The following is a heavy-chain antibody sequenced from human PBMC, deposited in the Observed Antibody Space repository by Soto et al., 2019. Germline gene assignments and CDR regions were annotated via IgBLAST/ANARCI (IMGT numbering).Heavy chain of an antibody. CDR3: ATWSGRYNYLDV. D-gene: IGHD2-8*01. Sequence: GFLRLPRAVAECKCRSHGMHWVSQAQGKGLVWVSRISSDGSSIVYADSVKGRFTISRDNAKNTLYLQMNSLRAEDTAVYYCATWSGRYNYLDVWGKGTTVTVSS. J-gene: IGHJ6*03. CDR1: ECKCRSHG. CDR2: ISSDGSSI. V-gene: IGHV3-74*03.